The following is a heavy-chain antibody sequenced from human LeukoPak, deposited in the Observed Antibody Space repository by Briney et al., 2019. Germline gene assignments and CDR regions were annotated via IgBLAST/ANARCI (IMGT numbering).Heavy chain of an antibody. J-gene: IGHJ5*02. CDR1: GYILTNNW. CDR2: IYPGYSDG. CDR3: VRFALSSSLDH. D-gene: IGHD6-13*01. Sequence: GESLKISCKISGYILTNNWIGWVRQVPGKGLEWMGLIYPGYSDGKYSPSFQGQVTLSVDASISTAYLQSSGLRASDTAIYYCVRFALSSSLDHWGQGTLVTVSS. V-gene: IGHV5-51*01.